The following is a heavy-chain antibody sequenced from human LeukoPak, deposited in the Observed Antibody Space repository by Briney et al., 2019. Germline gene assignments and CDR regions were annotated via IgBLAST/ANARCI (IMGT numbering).Heavy chain of an antibody. Sequence: SETLSLTCTVSGGSISSSSYYWDWIRQSPGKGLEWIGNIYSGGSTYYTPSLKSRVTISVDPSKTQFSLKLSSVTAADTAIYFCARHSRSGSGGYENAFDIWGQGTMVTVSS. D-gene: IGHD5-12*01. J-gene: IGHJ3*02. CDR1: GGSISSSSYY. CDR2: IYSGGST. V-gene: IGHV4-39*01. CDR3: ARHSRSGSGGYENAFDI.